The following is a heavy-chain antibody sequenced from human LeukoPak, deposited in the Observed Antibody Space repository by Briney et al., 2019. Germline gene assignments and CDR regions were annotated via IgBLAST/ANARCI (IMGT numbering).Heavy chain of an antibody. D-gene: IGHD3-10*01. CDR3: AKRRFGDFDY. CDR2: ISGSGGST. Sequence: GGSLRLSCAASGLTFSSYGMSWVRQAPGKGLEWVSAISGSGGSTYYADSVKGRFTISRDNSKNTLYLQMNSLRAEDTAVYYCAKRRFGDFDYWGQGTLVTVSS. CDR1: GLTFSSYG. V-gene: IGHV3-23*01. J-gene: IGHJ4*02.